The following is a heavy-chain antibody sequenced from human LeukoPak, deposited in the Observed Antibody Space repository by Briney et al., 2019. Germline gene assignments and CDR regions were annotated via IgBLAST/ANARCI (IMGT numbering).Heavy chain of an antibody. CDR1: GGTFSSYA. V-gene: IGHV1-69*05. D-gene: IGHD3-3*01. CDR2: IIPIFGTA. CDR3: ALPYYDFWSGYSSMDV. Sequence: SVKASCKASGGTFSSYAISWVRQAPGQGLEWMGRIIPIFGTANYAQKFQGRVTITTDESTSTAYMELSSLRSEDTAVYYCALPYYDFWSGYSSMDVWGKGTTVTVST. J-gene: IGHJ6*04.